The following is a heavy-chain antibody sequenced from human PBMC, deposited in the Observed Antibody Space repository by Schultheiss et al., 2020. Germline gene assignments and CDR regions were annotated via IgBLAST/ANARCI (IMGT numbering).Heavy chain of an antibody. V-gene: IGHV3-15*07. CDR2: IKSKTDGGTT. Sequence: GGSLRLSCAASGFTFSNAWMNWVRQAPGKGLEWVGRIKSKTDGGTTDYAAPVKGRFTISRDNSKNTLFLQMNSLKTEDTAVYYCTTGLGSSSGWYSLYYFDYWGQGTLVNVSS. CDR3: TTGLGSSSGWYSLYYFDY. CDR1: GFTFSNAW. J-gene: IGHJ4*02. D-gene: IGHD6-19*01.